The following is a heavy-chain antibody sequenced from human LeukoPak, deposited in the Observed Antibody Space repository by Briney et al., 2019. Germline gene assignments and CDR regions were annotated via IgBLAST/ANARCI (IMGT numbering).Heavy chain of an antibody. Sequence: ASVTVSCKASGYTFNDYAINWVRQAPGPGLEWMGWISANGGNPKYDQDFTGRFVFSFDTSVNTAYLQIMSLKAEDSAMYYCAGDGGARGFDNWGQGTLVTVSS. V-gene: IGHV7-4-1*02. CDR3: AGDGGARGFDN. CDR1: GYTFNDYA. J-gene: IGHJ4*02. D-gene: IGHD4/OR15-4a*01. CDR2: ISANGGNP.